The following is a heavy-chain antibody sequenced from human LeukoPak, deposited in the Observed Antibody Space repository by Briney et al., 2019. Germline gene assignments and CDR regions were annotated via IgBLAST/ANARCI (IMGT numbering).Heavy chain of an antibody. CDR2: INHSRST. D-gene: IGHD1-1*01. Sequence: KPSETLSLTCAVYGGSFSGYYWSWIRQPPGKGLEWIGEINHSRSTNYNPSLKSRVTISVDTSKNQFSLKLSSVTAADTAVYYCARRFPRYLYYFDYWGQGTLVTVSS. J-gene: IGHJ4*02. V-gene: IGHV4-34*01. CDR1: GGSFSGYY. CDR3: ARRFPRYLYYFDY.